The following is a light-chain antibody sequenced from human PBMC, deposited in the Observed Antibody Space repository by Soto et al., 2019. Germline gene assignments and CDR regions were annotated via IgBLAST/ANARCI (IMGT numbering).Light chain of an antibody. Sequence: QTVVTQEPSLTVSLGGTVTLTCGSSTGAVTSSHYPYWFQQKPGQAPRALIYDTSNKHSWTAARFSGSHLGGKPALIRSGAQPEDEADYYCSLSYSDVRVFGGGTKLTVL. CDR3: SLSYSDVRV. CDR2: DTS. V-gene: IGLV7-46*01. J-gene: IGLJ3*02. CDR1: TGAVTSSHY.